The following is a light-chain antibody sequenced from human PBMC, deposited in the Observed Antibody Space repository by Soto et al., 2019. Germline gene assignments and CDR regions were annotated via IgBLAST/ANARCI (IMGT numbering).Light chain of an antibody. CDR1: SSDVAVSTY. J-gene: IGLJ3*02. CDR3: SSDTTSHGLV. CDR2: EVT. Sequence: QSALTQPASVSESPGQSITISCTGSSSDVAVSTYVSWHRQHPGKAPELIIYEVTNRPAGVSNRFAGSNSGDTASLTVSGLQAEDDADYYCSSDTTSHGLVFGGGTKLTVL. V-gene: IGLV2-14*01.